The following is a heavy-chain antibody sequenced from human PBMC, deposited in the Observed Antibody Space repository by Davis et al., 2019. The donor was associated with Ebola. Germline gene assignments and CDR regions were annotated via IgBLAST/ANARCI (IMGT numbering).Heavy chain of an antibody. CDR1: GYTFTRYG. CDR2: ISAYNGNT. D-gene: IGHD3-10*01. CDR3: ARAVTMVLPSGWFDP. V-gene: IGHV1-18*01. J-gene: IGHJ5*02. Sequence: AASVKVSCKASGYTFTRYGISWVRQAPGQGLVWMGWISAYNGNTNYAQNLQGRVTMTTDTSTSTAYMEVRSLRYDDTAVYYCARAVTMVLPSGWFDPWGQGTLVTVSS.